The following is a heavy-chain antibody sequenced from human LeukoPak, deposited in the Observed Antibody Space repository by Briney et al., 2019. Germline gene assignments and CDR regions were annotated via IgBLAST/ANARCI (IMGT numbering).Heavy chain of an antibody. CDR1: GYTLTGYD. Sequence: ASVNLSFTSSGYTLTGYDIHWVRQSPGQRLEWRGWFNANSGGTDYAKKFQCRVTMNRDTSISTAYMELSRLRSDDTAVYYGASELAAWYYYDSSGYQTDYWGQGTLVTVSS. CDR2: FNANSGGT. D-gene: IGHD3-22*01. V-gene: IGHV1-2*02. CDR3: ASELAAWYYYDSSGYQTDY. J-gene: IGHJ4*02.